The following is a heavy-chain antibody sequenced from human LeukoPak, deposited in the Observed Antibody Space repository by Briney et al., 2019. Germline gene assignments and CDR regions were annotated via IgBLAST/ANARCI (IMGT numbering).Heavy chain of an antibody. D-gene: IGHD2-2*01. Sequence: PSETLSLTCAVYGGSFSGYYWSWIRQPPGKGLEWIGEINHSGSTNYNPSLKSRVTISVDTSKNQFSLKLSSVTAADTAVYYCAREGPIVVVPAGYSNFDYWGQGTLVTVSS. CDR1: GGSFSGYY. V-gene: IGHV4-34*01. J-gene: IGHJ4*02. CDR2: INHSGST. CDR3: AREGPIVVVPAGYSNFDY.